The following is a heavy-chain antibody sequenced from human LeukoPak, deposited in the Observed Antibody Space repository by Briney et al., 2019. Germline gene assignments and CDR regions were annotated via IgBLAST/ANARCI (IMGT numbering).Heavy chain of an antibody. J-gene: IGHJ4*02. V-gene: IGHV1-2*06. CDR1: GYTFTGYY. CDR2: VNPNSGDT. Sequence: VASVKVSCTASGYTFTGYYLHWVRQAPGQGLQWLGRVNPNSGDTDYAQKFQGRVTVTRDTSISTAYMELSRLRSDDTAVYYCARDRETRGGDMLDYWGQGTLVTVSS. CDR3: ARDRETRGGDMLDY. D-gene: IGHD3-16*01.